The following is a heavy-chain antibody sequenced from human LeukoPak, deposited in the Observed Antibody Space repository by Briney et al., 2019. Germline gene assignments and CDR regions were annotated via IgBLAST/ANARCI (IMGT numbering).Heavy chain of an antibody. Sequence: SETLSLTCTVSGGSISSSSYYWGWIRQPPGKGLEWIGSIYYSGSTYYNPSLKSRVTISVDTSKNQFSLKLSSVTAADTAVYYCARAGDESITMIVVVIPDAFDIWGQGTMVTVSS. CDR1: GGSISSSSYY. CDR2: IYYSGST. V-gene: IGHV4-39*07. D-gene: IGHD3-22*01. J-gene: IGHJ3*02. CDR3: ARAGDESITMIVVVIPDAFDI.